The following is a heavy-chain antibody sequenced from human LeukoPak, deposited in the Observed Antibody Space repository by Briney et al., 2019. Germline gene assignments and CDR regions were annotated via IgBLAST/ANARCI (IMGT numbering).Heavy chain of an antibody. D-gene: IGHD1-26*01. J-gene: IGHJ4*02. CDR2: IGTAGDT. CDR1: GFTFSSYD. Sequence: GGSLRLSCAASGFTFSSYDMHWVRQATGKGLEWVSAIGTAGDTYYPDSVKGRFTISRDNAKNSLYLEMDSLTAEDTAVYYCARRDPLSYQLGTLNFDHWGQGTLVTVSS. CDR3: ARRDPLSYQLGTLNFDH. V-gene: IGHV3-13*01.